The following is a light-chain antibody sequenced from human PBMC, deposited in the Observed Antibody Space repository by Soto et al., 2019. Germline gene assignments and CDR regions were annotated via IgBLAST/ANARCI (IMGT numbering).Light chain of an antibody. CDR1: ESVSSN. CDR3: QLRDNWPPSWT. V-gene: IGKV3D-15*01. Sequence: VMTQSPATLSVYPGERATLSCRASESVSSNLACYQQKPGQPPRLLIYHISTRATGIPTRFSGSGSGTEFTLTISSLEPEDFAVYFCQLRDNWPPSWTFGQGTKVDIK. CDR2: HIS. J-gene: IGKJ1*01.